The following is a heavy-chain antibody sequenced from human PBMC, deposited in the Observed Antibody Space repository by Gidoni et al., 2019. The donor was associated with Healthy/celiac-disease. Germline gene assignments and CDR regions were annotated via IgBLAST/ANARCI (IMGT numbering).Heavy chain of an antibody. J-gene: IGHJ4*02. CDR3: AKGIGSSSWYGFDY. Sequence: VQLVESGGVLVQPGSSLRLSCAASGFTFADYAMHWVRQAPGQGLEWVSGISWNSGRIGYADYVKGRFTISRDNAKNSMYLQMNSLRAEDTALNYCAKGIGSSSWYGFDYWGQGTLVTVSS. CDR2: ISWNSGRI. D-gene: IGHD6-13*01. V-gene: IGHV3-9*01. CDR1: GFTFADYA.